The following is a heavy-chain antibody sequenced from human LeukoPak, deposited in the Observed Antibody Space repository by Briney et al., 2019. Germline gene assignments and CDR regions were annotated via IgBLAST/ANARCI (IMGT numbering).Heavy chain of an antibody. J-gene: IGHJ5*02. CDR1: GGSISSYY. CDR3: AREFSSTSGENWFDP. V-gene: IGHV4-59*01. Sequence: SETLSLTCTVSGGSISSYYWSWIRQPPGKGLEWIGYIYYSGSTNYNPSLKSRVTISVDTSKNQFSLKLSSVTAADTAVYYCAREFSSTSGENWFDPWGQGTQVTASS. D-gene: IGHD2-2*01. CDR2: IYYSGST.